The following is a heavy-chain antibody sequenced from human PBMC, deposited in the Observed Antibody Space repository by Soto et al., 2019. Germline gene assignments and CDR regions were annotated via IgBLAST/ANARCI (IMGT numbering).Heavy chain of an antibody. J-gene: IGHJ4*02. Sequence: SETLSLTCTVSGGSISSGGYYWSWIRQHPGKGLEWIGYIYYCGSTYYNPSLKSRVTISVDTSKNQFSLKLSSVTAADTAVYYCARVRRATFDYWGQGTLVTVSS. CDR3: ARVRRATFDY. D-gene: IGHD5-12*01. V-gene: IGHV4-31*03. CDR2: IYYCGST. CDR1: GGSISSGGYY.